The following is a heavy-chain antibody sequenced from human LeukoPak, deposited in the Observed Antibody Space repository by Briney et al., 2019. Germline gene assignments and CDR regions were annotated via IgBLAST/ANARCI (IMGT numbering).Heavy chain of an antibody. Sequence: PGGSLRLSCVVSGFTFSDNYMDWVRQAPGKGLEWVGRSRNKANSYTTEYAASVKGRFTISRDDSQNPLYLQMNSLKTEDTAVYYCAKEAPGHFDYWGQGALVTVSS. CDR1: GFTFSDNY. J-gene: IGHJ4*02. D-gene: IGHD3-10*01. CDR2: SRNKANSYTT. V-gene: IGHV3-72*01. CDR3: AKEAPGHFDY.